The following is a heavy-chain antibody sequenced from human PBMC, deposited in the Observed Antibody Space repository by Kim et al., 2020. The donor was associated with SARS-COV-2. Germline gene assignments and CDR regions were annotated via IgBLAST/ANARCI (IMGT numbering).Heavy chain of an antibody. D-gene: IGHD1-26*01. CDR1: GGSISSSNW. J-gene: IGHJ4*02. V-gene: IGHV4-4*02. CDR3: ARVYSGSYDEANFDY. CDR2: IYHSGST. Sequence: SETLSLTCAVSGGSISSSNWWSWVRQPPGKGLEWIGEIYHSGSTNYNPSLKSRVTISVDKSKNQFSLKLSSVTAADTAVYYCARVYSGSYDEANFDYWGQGTLVTVSS.